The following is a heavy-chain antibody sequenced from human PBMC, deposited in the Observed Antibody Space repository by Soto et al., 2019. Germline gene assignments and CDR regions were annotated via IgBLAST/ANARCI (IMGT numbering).Heavy chain of an antibody. D-gene: IGHD6-6*01. CDR2: IYTGGST. Sequence: GGSLRLSCAASGFSVTTNYISWVRQAPGKGLEWLSVIYTGGSTSYADFVKGRFTISRDISKNTISLQMHSLRGEDTAVYYCATAVLPSSVYFLYSGQAT. CDR3: ATAVLPSSVYFLY. V-gene: IGHV3-53*01. CDR1: GFSVTTNY. J-gene: IGHJ1*01.